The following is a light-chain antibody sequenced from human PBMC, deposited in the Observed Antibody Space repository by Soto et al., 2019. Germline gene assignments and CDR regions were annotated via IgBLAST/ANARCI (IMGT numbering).Light chain of an antibody. CDR1: QSIGLW. V-gene: IGKV1-5*03. CDR2: EAS. Sequence: DIQMTQSHSTLSASVGDRVTITCRASQSIGLWLAWYQQKPGKAPKVLIYEASSLESGVPSRFSGSGSGTEFTLTISSLQPDDFATYYCQQYSTYSRCTFGQGTKLEIK. J-gene: IGKJ2*02. CDR3: QQYSTYSRCT.